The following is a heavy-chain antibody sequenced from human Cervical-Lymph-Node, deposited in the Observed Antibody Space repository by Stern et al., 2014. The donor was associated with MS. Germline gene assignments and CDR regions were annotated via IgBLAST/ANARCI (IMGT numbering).Heavy chain of an antibody. CDR1: GGSISNYY. V-gene: IGHV4-59*08. Sequence: VHLVESGPGLVQPSETLSLTCTVSGGSISNYYWSWIRQPPGKGLEWIGYIYYIGTTNYNPSLKSRVTISVDTSKNQFSLRLSSVSVADTAVYYCARHGNTSFVNWGQGTLVTISS. D-gene: IGHD4-23*01. CDR3: ARHGNTSFVN. CDR2: IYYIGTT. J-gene: IGHJ4*02.